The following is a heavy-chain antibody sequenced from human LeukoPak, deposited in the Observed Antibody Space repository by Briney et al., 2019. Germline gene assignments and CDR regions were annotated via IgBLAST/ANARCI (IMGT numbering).Heavy chain of an antibody. CDR1: GASMSSDY. J-gene: IGHJ4*02. D-gene: IGHD6-19*01. CDR3: ASTRRAAVAGRFDS. Sequence: SETLSLTCNVSGASMSSDYWSWIRQPPGKGLEWIGCICHSGNTNYSPSLESRVTMSVDESKNQFSLRVHFVSAADTAVYYCASTRRAAVAGRFDSWGQGTLVTVSS. V-gene: IGHV4-4*09. CDR2: ICHSGNT.